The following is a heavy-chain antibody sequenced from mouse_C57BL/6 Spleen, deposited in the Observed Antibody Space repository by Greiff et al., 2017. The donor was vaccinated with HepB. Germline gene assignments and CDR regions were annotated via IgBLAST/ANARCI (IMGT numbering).Heavy chain of an antibody. CDR1: GYTFTSYW. J-gene: IGHJ3*01. CDR3: ARGSGGYDGAWFAY. CDR2: IHPNSGST. V-gene: IGHV1-64*01. Sequence: QVQLQQPGAELVKPGASVKLSCKASGYTFTSYWMHWVKQRPGQGLEWIGMIHPNSGSTNYNEKFKSKATLTVDKSSSTAYMQLSSLTSEDAAVYYCARGSGGYDGAWFAYWGQGTLVTVSS. D-gene: IGHD2-2*01.